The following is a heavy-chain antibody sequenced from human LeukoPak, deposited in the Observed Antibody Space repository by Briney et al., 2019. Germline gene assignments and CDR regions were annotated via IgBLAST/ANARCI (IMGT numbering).Heavy chain of an antibody. CDR2: IYYSGST. CDR1: GDSVSSSNYY. J-gene: IGHJ5*02. CDR3: ARLNKPGWFDP. D-gene: IGHD1-14*01. V-gene: IGHV4-39*01. Sequence: SSETLSLTCTVSGDSVSSSNYYWAWIRQPPGKGLEWIGNIYYSGSTYYNPSLKSRLTISVGTSKNQFSLKLTSVTAADTAVYYCARLNKPGWFDPWGQGTLATVSS.